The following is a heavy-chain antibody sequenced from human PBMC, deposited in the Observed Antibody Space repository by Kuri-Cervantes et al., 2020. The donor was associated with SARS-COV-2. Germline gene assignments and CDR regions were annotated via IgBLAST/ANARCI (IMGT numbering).Heavy chain of an antibody. CDR2: INHSGST. J-gene: IGHJ4*02. Sequence: SETLSLTCAVYGGSFSGYYWSWIRQPPGKGLEWIGEINHSGSTNYNPSLKSRVTISVDTSKNQLSLILSSVTAEDTAVYYCARDNVLFSGSGFDYWGQGTLVTVSS. CDR3: ARDNVLFSGSGFDY. D-gene: IGHD1-26*01. V-gene: IGHV4-34*01. CDR1: GGSFSGYY.